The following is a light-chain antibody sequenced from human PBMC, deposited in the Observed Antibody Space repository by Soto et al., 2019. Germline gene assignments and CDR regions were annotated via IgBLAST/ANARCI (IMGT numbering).Light chain of an antibody. CDR3: QRYGSSPPFT. CDR2: GAS. V-gene: IGKV3-20*01. Sequence: EIVLTQSPATLSLSPGERATLSCRASQRVSSSYLAWYQQKPGQAPRLLIYGASSRATGIPDRFSGSGSGTDFTLTISRLEPEDFAVYFCQRYGSSPPFTFGQGT. J-gene: IGKJ2*01. CDR1: QRVSSSY.